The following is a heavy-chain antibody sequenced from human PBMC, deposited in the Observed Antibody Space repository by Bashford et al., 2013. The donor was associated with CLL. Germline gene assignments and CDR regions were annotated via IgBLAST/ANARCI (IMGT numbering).Heavy chain of an antibody. CDR2: INSDGSST. J-gene: IGHJ4*02. Sequence: GSLRLSCAASGFTVSSKYMTWVRQAPGKGLVWVSRINSDGSSTSYADSVKGRFTISRDNAKNTLYLQMNSLRAEDTAVYYCARGYYYDSSGYFPIDYWGQGTLVTVSS. CDR3: ARGYYYDSSGYFPIDY. D-gene: IGHD3-22*01. V-gene: IGHV3-74*01. CDR1: GFTVSSKY.